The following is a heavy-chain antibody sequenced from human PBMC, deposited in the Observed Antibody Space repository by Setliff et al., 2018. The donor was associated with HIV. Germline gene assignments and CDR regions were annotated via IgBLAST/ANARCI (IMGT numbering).Heavy chain of an antibody. CDR1: GGSISSGGYY. CDR3: AREVASAAAGTVDY. CDR2: IYYSGST. V-gene: IGHV4-31*03. D-gene: IGHD6-13*01. Sequence: KPSETLSLTCTVSGGSISSGGYYWSRIRQHPGKGLEWIGYIYYSGSTYYNPSLKSRVTISVDTSKNQFSLKLSSVTAADTAVYYCAREVASAAAGTVDYWGQGTLVTVSS. J-gene: IGHJ4*02.